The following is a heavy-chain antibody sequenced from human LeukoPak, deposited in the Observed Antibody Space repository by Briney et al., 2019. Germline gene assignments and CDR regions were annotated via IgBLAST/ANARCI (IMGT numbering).Heavy chain of an antibody. D-gene: IGHD1-14*01. CDR1: GGSISSYY. V-gene: IGHV4-4*07. CDR2: IYTSGST. J-gene: IGHJ4*02. CDR3: ARGRRYGGPLDY. Sequence: SETLSLTCTVSGGSISSYYWSWIRQPAGKGLEWIGRIYTSGSTNYNPSLKSRVTISVDTSKNQFSLKLSSVTAADTAVYYCARGRRYGGPLDYWGQGTLVTVSS.